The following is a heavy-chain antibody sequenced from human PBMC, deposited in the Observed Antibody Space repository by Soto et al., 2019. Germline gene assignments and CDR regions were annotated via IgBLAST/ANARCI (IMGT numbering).Heavy chain of an antibody. V-gene: IGHV4-30-4*01. J-gene: IGHJ3*02. D-gene: IGHD2-21*02. CDR3: ARGFLYCGGDCYVGAFDI. Sequence: QVQLQESGPGLVKPSQTLSLTCTVSGGSISSGDYYWSWIRQPPGKGLGWIGYIYYSGSTYYNPSLKSRVTISVDTSKNQFSLKLSSVTAADTAVYYCARGFLYCGGDCYVGAFDIWGQGTMVTVSS. CDR1: GGSISSGDYY. CDR2: IYYSGST.